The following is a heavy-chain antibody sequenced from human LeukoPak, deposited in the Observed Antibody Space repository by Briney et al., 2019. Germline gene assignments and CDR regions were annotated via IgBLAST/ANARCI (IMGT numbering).Heavy chain of an antibody. J-gene: IGHJ6*02. Sequence: GASVKVSCKASGYTFTGYYMHWVRQAPGQGLEWMGWINPNSGGTNYAQKFQGRVTMTRDTSISTAYMEQSRLRSDDTAVYYCARSLFPIVVVPAAIPNYYYYGMDVWGQGTTVTVSS. V-gene: IGHV1-2*02. D-gene: IGHD2-2*02. CDR2: INPNSGGT. CDR3: ARSLFPIVVVPAAIPNYYYYGMDV. CDR1: GYTFTGYY.